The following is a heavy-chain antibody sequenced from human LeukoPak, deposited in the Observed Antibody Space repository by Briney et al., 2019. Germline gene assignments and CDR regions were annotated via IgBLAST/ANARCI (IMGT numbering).Heavy chain of an antibody. CDR2: ISSSSSYI. D-gene: IGHD6-19*01. CDR3: ARGGSSGWYFDY. J-gene: IGHJ4*02. CDR1: GFTFSSYS. Sequence: PGGSLRLSCAASGFTFSSYSMNWVRQAPGKGLEWVSSISSSSSYIYYADSVKGRFTISRDNAKNSLYLQVNSLRAEDTAVYYCARGGSSGWYFDYWGQGTLVTVSS. V-gene: IGHV3-21*01.